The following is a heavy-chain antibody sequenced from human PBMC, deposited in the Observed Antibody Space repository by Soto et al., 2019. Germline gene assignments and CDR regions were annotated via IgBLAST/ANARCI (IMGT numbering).Heavy chain of an antibody. J-gene: IGHJ5*02. Sequence: SETLSLTCTVSGGSISSSSYYWGWIRQPPGKGLEWIGSIYYSGSTYYNPSLKSRVTISVDTSKNQFSLKLSSVTAADTAVYYCARHDRPPVVVAATQDVWFDPWGQGTLVTVSS. CDR2: IYYSGST. CDR3: ARHDRPPVVVAATQDVWFDP. V-gene: IGHV4-39*01. D-gene: IGHD2-15*01. CDR1: GGSISSSSYY.